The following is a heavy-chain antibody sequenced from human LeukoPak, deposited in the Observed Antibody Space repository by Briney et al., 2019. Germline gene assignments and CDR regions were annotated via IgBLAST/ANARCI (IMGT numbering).Heavy chain of an antibody. J-gene: IGHJ4*02. CDR2: ISGSGTAI. V-gene: IGHV3-48*03. D-gene: IGHD6-13*01. CDR3: TRDVGAAGY. Sequence: PGGSLRLSCAASGFTFSNYEMNWVRQAPGKGLEWLSYISGSGTAIYHADSVKGRFTISRDNAKNSLYLQMNSLRAEDTAVYYCTRDVGAAGYWGQGTLVTVSS. CDR1: GFTFSNYE.